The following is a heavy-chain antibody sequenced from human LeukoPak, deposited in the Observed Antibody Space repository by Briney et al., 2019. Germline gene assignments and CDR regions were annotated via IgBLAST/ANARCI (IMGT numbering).Heavy chain of an antibody. CDR1: GRYVSSYY. V-gene: IGHV4-4*09. Sequence: SETLSLNCTVYGRYVSSYYWSWIRKPPGKGLEWMGYIYTSGSTNYNTSLKSRVTISVDTSKNQFSLKLSSVTAADTAVYYCARLHSIYYYYMDVWGKGTTVTVSS. J-gene: IGHJ6*03. CDR2: IYTSGST. CDR3: ARLHSIYYYYMDV. D-gene: IGHD4-11*01.